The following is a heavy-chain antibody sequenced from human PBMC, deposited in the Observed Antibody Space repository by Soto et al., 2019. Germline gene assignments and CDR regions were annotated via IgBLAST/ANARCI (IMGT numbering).Heavy chain of an antibody. CDR2: INWNSNKI. D-gene: IGHD3-10*01. Sequence: EVQLVESGGGLVQPGRSLRLSCAASGFTFDDYAMHWVRQAPGKGLEWVSGINWNSNKIAYADSVKGRFTISRDNAKHSLYLQMNTLRADDTALYYCAKDGSYYYGSGSYTFDYWGQVTLVTVSS. J-gene: IGHJ4*02. V-gene: IGHV3-9*01. CDR3: AKDGSYYYGSGSYTFDY. CDR1: GFTFDDYA.